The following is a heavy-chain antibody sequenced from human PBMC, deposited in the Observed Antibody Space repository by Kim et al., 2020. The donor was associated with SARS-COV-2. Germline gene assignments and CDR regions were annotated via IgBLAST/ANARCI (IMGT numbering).Heavy chain of an antibody. CDR1: GGSISSYY. CDR2: IYYSGST. CDR3: ARLDCGGDCYSFWGYFQR. J-gene: IGHJ1*01. D-gene: IGHD2-21*02. Sequence: SETLSLTCTVSGGSISSYYWSWIRQPPGKGLEWIGYIYYSGSTNYNPSLKSRVTISVDTSKNQFSLKLSSVTAADTAVYYCARLDCGGDCYSFWGYFQRWGQGTLVTVSS. V-gene: IGHV4-59*13.